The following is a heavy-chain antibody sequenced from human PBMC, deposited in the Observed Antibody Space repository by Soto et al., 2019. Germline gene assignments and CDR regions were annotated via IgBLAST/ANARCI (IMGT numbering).Heavy chain of an antibody. Sequence: SETLSLTCTVSGGSISSYYWIWIRQPPVNGLEFIGYIYYIFSTNYNPSLKSRFTISLYTSKNHFSLKLISFTAADTSVYYCAXXVGSVVVPAAKEKDPFYFDYWGQGTLVTVSS. CDR1: GGSISSYY. CDR3: AXXVGSVVVPAAKEKDPFYFDY. V-gene: IGHV4-59*08. D-gene: IGHD2-2*01. CDR2: IYYIFST. J-gene: IGHJ4*02.